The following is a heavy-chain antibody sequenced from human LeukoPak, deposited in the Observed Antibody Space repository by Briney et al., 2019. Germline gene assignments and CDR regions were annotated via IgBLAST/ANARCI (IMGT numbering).Heavy chain of an antibody. CDR1: GFTFSSYG. CDR2: IRYDGSNK. J-gene: IGHJ4*02. CDR3: ARDLCSTTSCLDY. V-gene: IGHV3-30*02. Sequence: GGSLRLSCAASGFTFSSYGMHWVRQAPGKGLEWVAFIRYDGSNKYYADSVKGRFTISRDNSKSMLYLQMNSLRAEDTAVYYCARDLCSTTSCLDYWGQGTLVTVSS. D-gene: IGHD2-2*01.